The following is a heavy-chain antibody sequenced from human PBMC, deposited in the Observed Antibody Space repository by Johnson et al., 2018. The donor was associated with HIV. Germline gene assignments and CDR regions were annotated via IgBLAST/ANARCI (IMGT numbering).Heavy chain of an antibody. V-gene: IGHV3-20*04. J-gene: IGHJ3*02. D-gene: IGHD2-2*01. CDR3: ATFPPGPAANAFDI. CDR2: ISWNSGSI. CDR1: GVTFDDYG. Sequence: VQLVESGGGVVRPGGSLRLSCAASGVTFDDYGMSWVRQAPGKGLEWVSGISWNSGSIGYADSVKGRFTISKDNSKNTLYLQMNSLRAEDTAVYYCATFPPGPAANAFDIWGQGTMVTVSS.